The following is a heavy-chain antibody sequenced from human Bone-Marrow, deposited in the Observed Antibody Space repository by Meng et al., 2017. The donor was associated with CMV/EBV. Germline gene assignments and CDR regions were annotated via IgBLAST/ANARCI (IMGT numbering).Heavy chain of an antibody. CDR3: ARDMGEWEFDY. J-gene: IGHJ4*02. Sequence: SLGGSGFTFSSSSMDWVRQAPGKGLEWVSSISSSSSYIYYADSVKGRFTISRDNAKNSLYLQMNSLRAEDTAVYYCARDMGEWEFDYWGQGTLVTVSS. V-gene: IGHV3-21*01. D-gene: IGHD1-26*01. CDR1: GFTFSSSS. CDR2: ISSSSSYI.